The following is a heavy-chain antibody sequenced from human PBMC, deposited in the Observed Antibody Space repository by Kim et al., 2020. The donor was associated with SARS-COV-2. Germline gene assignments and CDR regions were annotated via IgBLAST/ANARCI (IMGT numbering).Heavy chain of an antibody. V-gene: IGHV3-9*01. CDR1: GFTFGDYA. Sequence: GGSLRLSCAASGFTFGDYAMHWVRQAPGKGLEWVSGISWNSGSIGYADSVKGRFTISRDNDKNSLYLQMNSLRAEDTALYYCAKDIGSTVRIQKGGGMDVWGQGTTVTVAS. J-gene: IGHJ6*02. CDR3: AKDIGSTVRIQKGGGMDV. CDR2: ISWNSGSI. D-gene: IGHD2-2*01.